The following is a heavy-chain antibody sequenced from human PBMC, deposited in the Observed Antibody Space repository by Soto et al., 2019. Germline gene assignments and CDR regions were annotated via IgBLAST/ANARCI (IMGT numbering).Heavy chain of an antibody. CDR1: GGSISSYY. CDR3: ARTDIVVVPAAIRRDYYYGMDV. J-gene: IGHJ6*02. CDR2: IYTSGST. V-gene: IGHV4-4*07. Sequence: QVQLQESGPGLVKPSETLSLTCTVSGGSISSYYWSWIRQPAGKGLEWIGRIYTSGSTNYNPSLKSRVTMSANTSKNQFSLKLSSVTAADTAVYYCARTDIVVVPAAIRRDYYYGMDVWGQGTTVTVSS. D-gene: IGHD2-2*02.